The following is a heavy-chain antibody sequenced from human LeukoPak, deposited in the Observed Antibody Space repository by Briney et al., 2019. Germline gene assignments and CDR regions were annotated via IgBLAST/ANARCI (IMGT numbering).Heavy chain of an antibody. CDR1: GGSISSGSYY. CDR2: IYTSGST. CDR3: ARVYYDSSGYLILDY. V-gene: IGHV4-61*02. J-gene: IGHJ4*02. D-gene: IGHD3-22*01. Sequence: SQTLSLTCTVSGGSISSGSYYRSWIRQPAGKGLEWIGRIYTSGSTNYNTSLKSRVTISVDTSKNQFSLKLSSVTAADTAVYYCARVYYDSSGYLILDYWGQGTLVTVSS.